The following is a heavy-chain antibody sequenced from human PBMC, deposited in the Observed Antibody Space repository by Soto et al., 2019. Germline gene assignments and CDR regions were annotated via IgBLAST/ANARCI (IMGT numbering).Heavy chain of an antibody. V-gene: IGHV4-38-2*01. D-gene: IGHD1-7*01. Sequence: SETLSLTCAVSGYSISSGYYWGWIRQPPGKGLEWIGSIYHSGSTYYNPSLKSRVTISVDTSKSQFSLKLSSVTAADTAVYYCASWELLDYWGQGTLVTVSS. CDR3: ASWELLDY. J-gene: IGHJ4*02. CDR2: IYHSGST. CDR1: GYSISSGYY.